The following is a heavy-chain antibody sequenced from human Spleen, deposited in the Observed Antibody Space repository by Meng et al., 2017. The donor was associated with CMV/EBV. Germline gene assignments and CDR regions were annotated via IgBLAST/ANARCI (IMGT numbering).Heavy chain of an antibody. Sequence: GESLKISCAASGFTFSSNDMHWVRQTTGKGLEWVSAIGTAGDTYYPGSVKGRFTISRENAKNSFYLQMNSLRAGDTAVYYCARDSSGYDHDYWGQGTLVTVSS. V-gene: IGHV3-13*01. CDR3: ARDSSGYDHDY. J-gene: IGHJ4*02. CDR2: IGTAGDT. CDR1: GFTFSSND. D-gene: IGHD5-12*01.